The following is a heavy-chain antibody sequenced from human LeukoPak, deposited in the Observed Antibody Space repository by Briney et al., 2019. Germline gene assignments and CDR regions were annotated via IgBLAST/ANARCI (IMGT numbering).Heavy chain of an antibody. CDR2: IWYDGTNK. Sequence: GGSLRLSCVASGFTFSTYGMHWVRQAPGRGLDWVAFIWYDGTNKYYADSVKGRFIISRDNSKNTLYLQMNSLRLEDTAVYYCAKSYSYGYGYWGQGTLVTVSS. D-gene: IGHD5-18*01. CDR1: GFTFSTYG. CDR3: AKSYSYGYGY. V-gene: IGHV3-30*02. J-gene: IGHJ4*02.